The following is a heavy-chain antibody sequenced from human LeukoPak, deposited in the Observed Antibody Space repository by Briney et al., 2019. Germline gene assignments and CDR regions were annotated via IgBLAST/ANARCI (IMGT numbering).Heavy chain of an antibody. D-gene: IGHD1-14*01. J-gene: IGHJ4*02. CDR2: ISGSGGST. V-gene: IGHV3-23*01. CDR3: ARGGGITEPLDY. CDR1: GFTFSSYA. Sequence: GGSLRLSCAASGFTFSSYAMSWVRQAPGKGLEWVSAISGSGGSTYYADSVKGRFTISRDNAKNSLYLQMNSLRAEDTAVYYCARGGGITEPLDYWGQGTLVTVSS.